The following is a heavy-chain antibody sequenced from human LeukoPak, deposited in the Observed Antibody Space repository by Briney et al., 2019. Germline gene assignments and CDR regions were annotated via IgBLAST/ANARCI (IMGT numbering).Heavy chain of an antibody. CDR3: AKGERLRDIDFDY. D-gene: IGHD6-25*01. J-gene: IGHJ4*02. CDR1: GFSFSRYD. Sequence: PGGSLRLSCAASGFSFSRYDMHWVRQTTGKGLEWVSGIGYGGDTNYLGSVKGRFTISRDNSKNTLYLQMNSLRAEDTAVYYCAKGERLRDIDFDYWGQGTLVTVSS. V-gene: IGHV3-13*01. CDR2: IGYGGDT.